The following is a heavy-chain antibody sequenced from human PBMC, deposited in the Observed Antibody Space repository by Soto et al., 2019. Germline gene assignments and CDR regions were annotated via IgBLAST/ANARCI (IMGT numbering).Heavy chain of an antibody. V-gene: IGHV3-23*01. CDR3: ARSEMTYNWND. J-gene: IGHJ4*02. CDR1: GFTFSSYA. CDR2: ISGSGEMT. Sequence: EVQLLESGGGLVQPGGSLRISCAASGFTFSSYAMSWVRQAPGKGLEWVSSISGSGEMTHYADSVKGRFTISRDNAKNTLYLQMESLRAEDTALYYCARSEMTYNWNDWGQGALVTVSS. D-gene: IGHD1-20*01.